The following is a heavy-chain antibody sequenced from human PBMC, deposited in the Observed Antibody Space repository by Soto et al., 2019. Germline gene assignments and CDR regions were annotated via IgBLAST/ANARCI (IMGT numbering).Heavy chain of an antibody. V-gene: IGHV4-4*07. Sequence: QVQLQESGPGLVKPSETLSLTCSVSGGSIRNYYWNWIRQPAGKGLEWIGRIYTSGNSDYNPSLKSRVTMSAGTSKNQLSLRLSSVTAADSAVYYCARLWFGKPPGYLDYWGQGIRVTISS. CDR3: ARLWFGKPPGYLDY. CDR1: GGSIRNYY. CDR2: IYTSGNS. D-gene: IGHD3-10*01. J-gene: IGHJ4*02.